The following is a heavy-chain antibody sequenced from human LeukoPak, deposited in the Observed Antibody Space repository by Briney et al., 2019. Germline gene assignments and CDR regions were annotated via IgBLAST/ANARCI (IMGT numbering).Heavy chain of an antibody. CDR2: INSDGSST. CDR3: AREWSGFGELPDY. J-gene: IGHJ4*02. V-gene: IGHV3-74*01. CDR1: GFTFSSHW. D-gene: IGHD3-10*01. Sequence: GGSLRLSCAASGFTFSSHWMHWVRHAPGKGLVWVSRINSDGSSTSYADSVKGRFTISRGNAKNTLYLQMNSLRVEDTAVYYCAREWSGFGELPDYWGQGTLVTVSS.